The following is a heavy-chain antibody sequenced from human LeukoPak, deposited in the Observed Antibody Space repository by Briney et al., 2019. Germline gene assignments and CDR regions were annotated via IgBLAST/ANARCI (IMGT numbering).Heavy chain of an antibody. J-gene: IGHJ4*02. V-gene: IGHV1-2*02. CDR1: GYTFTGQY. CDR2: INPNSGGT. D-gene: IGHD1-26*01. CDR3: AREESSGSYYTY. Sequence: ASVKVSCKVSGYTFTGQYIHWVRQAPGQGLEWMGWINPNSGGTNYAQKFQGRVTMTRDTSISTAYMELSRLRSDDTAVYYCAREESSGSYYTYWGQGTLVTVSS.